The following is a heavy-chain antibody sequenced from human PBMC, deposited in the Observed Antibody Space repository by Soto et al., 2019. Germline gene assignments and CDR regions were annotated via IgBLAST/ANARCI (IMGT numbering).Heavy chain of an antibody. CDR2: IIPIFGTA. D-gene: IGHD2-21*02. J-gene: IGHJ6*02. CDR1: GGTFSSYA. CDR3: ARDPSYCGGDCYQGGMDV. Sequence: SVKVSCKASGGTFSSYAISWVRQAPGQGLEWMGGIIPIFGTANYAQKFQGRVTITSDESTSTAYMELSSLRSEDTAVYYCARDPSYCGGDCYQGGMDVWGQGTTVTVSS. V-gene: IGHV1-69*13.